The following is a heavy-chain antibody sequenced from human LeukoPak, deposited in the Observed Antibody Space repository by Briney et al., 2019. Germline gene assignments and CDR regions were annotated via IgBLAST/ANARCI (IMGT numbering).Heavy chain of an antibody. CDR3: ARVLRYARLQARDAFDI. CDR1: GLTFSSYS. Sequence: GGSLRLSCAASGLTFSSYSMNWVRQAPGKGLEWVSSISSSSSYIYYADSVKGRFTISRDNAKNSLYLQMNSLRAEDTAVYYCARVLRYARLQARDAFDIWGQGIMVTVSS. CDR2: ISSSSSYI. J-gene: IGHJ3*02. D-gene: IGHD5-24*01. V-gene: IGHV3-21*01.